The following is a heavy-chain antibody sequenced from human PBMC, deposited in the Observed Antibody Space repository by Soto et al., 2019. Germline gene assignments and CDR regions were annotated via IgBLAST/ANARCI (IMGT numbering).Heavy chain of an antibody. V-gene: IGHV1-2*04. CDR2: INPNSGGT. CDR1: GYTFTGYY. CDR3: ARAKGYCSGGSCDYGMDV. Sequence: ASVKVSSKASGYTFTGYYMHWERQAAGQGLEWMGWINPNSGGTNYAQKFQGWVTMTRDTSISTAYMELSRLRSDDTAVYYCARAKGYCSGGSCDYGMDVWG. J-gene: IGHJ6*02. D-gene: IGHD2-15*01.